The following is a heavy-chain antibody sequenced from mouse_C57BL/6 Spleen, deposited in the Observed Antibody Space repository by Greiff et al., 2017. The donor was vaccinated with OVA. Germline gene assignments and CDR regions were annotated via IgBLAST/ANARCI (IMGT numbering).Heavy chain of an antibody. CDR2: INPSNGGT. V-gene: IGHV1-53*01. J-gene: IGHJ4*01. CDR1: GYTFTSYW. D-gene: IGHD1-3*01. Sequence: QVQLQQPGTELVKPGASVKLSCKASGYTFTSYWMHWVKHRPGQGLEWIGNINPSNGGTNYNEKFKSKATLTVDKSSSTAYMQLSSLTSEDSAVYYCARPLIEYYYAMDYWGQGTSVTVSS. CDR3: ARPLIEYYYAMDY.